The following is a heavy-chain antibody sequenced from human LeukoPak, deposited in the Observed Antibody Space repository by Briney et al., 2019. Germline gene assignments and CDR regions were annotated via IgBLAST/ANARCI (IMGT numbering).Heavy chain of an antibody. V-gene: IGHV1-69*04. Sequence: SVTVSCKAAEGTFISYASSWVRLAPGQGLEWMGRIIPIFGIANYAQKFQGRVTITADKSTSTAYMELSSLRSEDTAVYYCARDQSGSSYYYYGMDVWGQGTTVTVSS. CDR1: EGTFISYA. J-gene: IGHJ6*02. D-gene: IGHD1-26*01. CDR2: IIPIFGIA. CDR3: ARDQSGSSYYYYGMDV.